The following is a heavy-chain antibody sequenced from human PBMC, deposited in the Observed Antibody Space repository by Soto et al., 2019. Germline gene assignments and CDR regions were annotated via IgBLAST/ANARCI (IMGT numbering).Heavy chain of an antibody. D-gene: IGHD3-10*01. J-gene: IGHJ4*02. CDR3: ARDQESITDRILQY. CDR2: ISAYNGNT. CDR1: GDTFASFG. V-gene: IGHV1-18*01. Sequence: ASVKVSCKASGDTFASFGFSWVREAPGQGLEWLGWISAYNGNTHYAQKVRDRVTLTTDTSTNTAYMELRSLTSDDTAVYYCARDQESITDRILQYWGQGTRVTVSS.